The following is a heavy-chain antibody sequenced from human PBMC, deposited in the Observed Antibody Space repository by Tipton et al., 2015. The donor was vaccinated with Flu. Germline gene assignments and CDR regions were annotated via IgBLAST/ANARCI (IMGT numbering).Heavy chain of an antibody. CDR2: IYHSGST. J-gene: IGHJ5*02. CDR3: ARGYLAAPNNWFDP. Sequence: TLSLTCAVSGGSISSSNWWSWVRQPPGKGPEWIGEIYHSGSTNYNPSLKSRVTISVDKSKNQFSLKLSSVTAADTAVYYCARGYLAAPNNWFDPWGQGTLVTVSS. V-gene: IGHV4-4*02. D-gene: IGHD6-6*01. CDR1: GGSISSSNW.